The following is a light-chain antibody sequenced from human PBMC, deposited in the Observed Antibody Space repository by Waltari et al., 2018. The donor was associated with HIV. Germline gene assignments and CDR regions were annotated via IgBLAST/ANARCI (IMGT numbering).Light chain of an antibody. J-gene: IGKJ2*01. CDR2: KAS. CDR1: QSISSW. CDR3: QRYNSDSI. V-gene: IGKV1-5*03. Sequence: DIQMTPSPSPLSASVGDRVTSTCRASQSISSWLAGYQQKPGKAPKLLIYKASTLQDGLPSRCSGSGSGTDFSLTISSLQPDDFATYYCQRYNSDSIFGQGTKLEIK.